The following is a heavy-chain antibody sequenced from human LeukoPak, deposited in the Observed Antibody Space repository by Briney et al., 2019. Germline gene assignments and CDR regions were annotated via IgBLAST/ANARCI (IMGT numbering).Heavy chain of an antibody. V-gene: IGHV5-51*01. CDR2: IYPGDSDT. CDR3: ARPALYCSSTVCPPYMDV. J-gene: IGHJ6*03. Sequence: GESLRISCKASGYTFTGDWIGWVRQMPGKGLEWMGIIYPGDSDTKYNAPFQGQVTISADKSISTAYLQWGSLKASDTATYYCARPALYCSSTVCPPYMDVWGKGTTVTVSS. CDR1: GYTFTGDW. D-gene: IGHD2-2*01.